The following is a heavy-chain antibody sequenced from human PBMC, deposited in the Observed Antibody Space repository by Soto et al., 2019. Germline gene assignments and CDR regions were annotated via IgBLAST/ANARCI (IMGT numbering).Heavy chain of an antibody. D-gene: IGHD1-26*01. Sequence: QVQLVESGGGVVQPGRSLRLSCAASGFTFSSYGMHWVRQAPGKGLEWVAVIWYDGSNKYYADSVKGRFTIFRDNSKNTLYLQMNSLRAEDTAVYYCARKGSGSYYQFSAYYFDYWGQGTLVTVSS. CDR3: ARKGSGSYYQFSAYYFDY. CDR1: GFTFSSYG. V-gene: IGHV3-33*01. J-gene: IGHJ4*02. CDR2: IWYDGSNK.